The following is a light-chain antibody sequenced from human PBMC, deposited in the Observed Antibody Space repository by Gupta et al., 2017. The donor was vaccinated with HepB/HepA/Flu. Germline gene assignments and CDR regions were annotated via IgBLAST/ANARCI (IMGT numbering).Light chain of an antibody. CDR3: CSYAGSNSFVV. J-gene: IGLJ2*01. V-gene: IGLV2-23*02. CDR2: EVI. CDR1: SSDVGSYNL. Sequence: QSALTQTASVSGSPGQSITISCTGTSSDVGSYNLVSWYQQHPGKVPKLMIYEVIKRPSGVSNRFSGSKSGNTASLTISGLQAEDEADYYCCSYAGSNSFVVFGGGTKLTVL.